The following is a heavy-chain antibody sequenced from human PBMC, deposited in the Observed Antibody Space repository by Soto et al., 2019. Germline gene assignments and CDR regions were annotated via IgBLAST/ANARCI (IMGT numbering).Heavy chain of an antibody. J-gene: IGHJ4*02. CDR3: ATWPTYSHDSRGFSGFDC. CDR1: GLTFSSYA. V-gene: IGHV3-23*01. CDR2: MSGGGETT. Sequence: GGSLRLSCAASGLTFSSYAMTWVRQAPGKGLEWVSAMSGGGETTYYADSVKGRFTISRDNSRNTLYPQMNSLRADDSAAYYCATWPTYSHDSRGFSGFDCWGRGTLVTVSS. D-gene: IGHD3-22*01.